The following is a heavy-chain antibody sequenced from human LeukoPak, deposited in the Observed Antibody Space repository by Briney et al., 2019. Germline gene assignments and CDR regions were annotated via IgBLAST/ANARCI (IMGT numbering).Heavy chain of an antibody. CDR1: GFTFSSYA. V-gene: IGHV3-23*01. CDR3: AKASLGYCSGGSCYAFDY. Sequence: PGGSLRLSCAASGFTFSSYAMSWVRQAPGKGLEWVSAISGSGGSTYYADSVKGRFTISRDNSKNTLYLQMNSLRAEDTAVYYCAKASLGYCSGGSCYAFDYWGQGTLVTVSS. J-gene: IGHJ4*02. D-gene: IGHD2-15*01. CDR2: ISGSGGST.